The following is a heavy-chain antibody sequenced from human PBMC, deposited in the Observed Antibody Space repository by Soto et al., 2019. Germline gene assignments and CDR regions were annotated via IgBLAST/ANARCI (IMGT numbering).Heavy chain of an antibody. J-gene: IGHJ4*02. Sequence: GGSLRLSCAASGFTFSSYGMHWVRQAPGKGLEWVAVISYDGSNKYYADSVKGRFTISRDNSKNTLYLQMNSPRAEDTAVYYCAKVMIWRSYFEYWGQGTLVTVSS. CDR2: ISYDGSNK. CDR1: GFTFSSYG. D-gene: IGHD3-16*01. V-gene: IGHV3-30*18. CDR3: AKVMIWRSYFEY.